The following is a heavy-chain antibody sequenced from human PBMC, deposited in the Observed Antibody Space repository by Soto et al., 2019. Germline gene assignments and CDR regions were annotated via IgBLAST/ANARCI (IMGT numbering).Heavy chain of an antibody. CDR3: TRNPRFLDI. V-gene: IGHV3-11*06. D-gene: IGHD3-3*01. CDR2: ISGSSSDT. CDR1: GITFSDRY. Sequence: QVQLVESGGGLVRPGGSLRLSCAASGITFSDRYMTWMRQAPGKGLECVSYISGSSSDTNYADSVKGRFTISRDNAKNSLYLQMNSLRAEDTAVYYCTRNPRFLDIWGQGNLVTVSS. J-gene: IGHJ4*02.